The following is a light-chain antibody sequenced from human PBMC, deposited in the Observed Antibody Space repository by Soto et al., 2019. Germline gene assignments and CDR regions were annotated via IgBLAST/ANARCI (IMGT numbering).Light chain of an antibody. CDR1: SSDVGGYNY. J-gene: IGLJ1*01. CDR2: EVS. V-gene: IGLV2-14*01. Sequence: ALTQPASLSGSPGQSITISCTGTSSDVGGYNYVSWYQQHPGKAPKLMIYEVSNRPSGVSNRFSGSKSGNTASLTISGLQDEDEADYYCSSYTSSSTLYVFGTGTKVTVL. CDR3: SSYTSSSTLYV.